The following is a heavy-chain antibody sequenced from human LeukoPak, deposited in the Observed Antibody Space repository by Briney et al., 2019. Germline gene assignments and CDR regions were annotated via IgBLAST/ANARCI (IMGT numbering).Heavy chain of an antibody. CDR2: ISSSSSYI. CDR1: GFTFSSYS. D-gene: IGHD6-13*01. CDR3: ARVGQQLVWSAFDI. V-gene: IGHV3-21*01. J-gene: IGHJ3*02. Sequence: PGGSLRLSCAASGFTFSSYSMNWVRQAPGKGLEWVSSISSSSSYIYYADSVKGRFTISRDNAKNSLYLQMNSLRAEDTAVYYCARVGQQLVWSAFDIWGQGTMVTVSS.